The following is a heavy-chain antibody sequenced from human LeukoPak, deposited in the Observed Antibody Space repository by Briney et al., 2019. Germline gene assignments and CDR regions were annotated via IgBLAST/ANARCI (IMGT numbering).Heavy chain of an antibody. CDR1: GGSFSGYY. V-gene: IGHV4-34*01. CDR3: ARVGAGSGPDY. CDR2: INHSGST. J-gene: IGHJ4*02. Sequence: SETLSLTCAVYGGSFSGYYWSWIRQPPGKGLEWIGEINHSGSTNYNPSLKSRVTISVDTSKNQFSLKLSSVTAADTAVYYCARVGAGSGPDYWGQGTLVTVSS. D-gene: IGHD6-19*01.